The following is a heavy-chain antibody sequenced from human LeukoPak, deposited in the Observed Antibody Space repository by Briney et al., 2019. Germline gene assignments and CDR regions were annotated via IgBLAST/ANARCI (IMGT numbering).Heavy chain of an antibody. D-gene: IGHD3-22*01. CDR2: IIPISGTA. CDR1: GGTFSSYA. V-gene: IGHV1-69*05. CDR3: ASGKRITMIVVALTSLDY. Sequence: GSSVKVSCKASGGTFSSYATSWVRQAPGQGLEWMGGIIPISGTANYAQKFQGRVTITTDESTSTAYMELSSLRSEDTAVYYCASGKRITMIVVALTSLDYWGQGTLVTVSS. J-gene: IGHJ4*02.